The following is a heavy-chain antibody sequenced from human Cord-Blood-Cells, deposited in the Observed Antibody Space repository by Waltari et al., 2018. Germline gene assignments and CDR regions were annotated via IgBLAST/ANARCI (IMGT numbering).Heavy chain of an antibody. J-gene: IGHJ4*02. D-gene: IGHD6-13*01. V-gene: IGHV1-2*02. Sequence: QVQLVQSGAEVKKPGASVKVSCKASGYTFTGYYMHWVRQAHGQWVEWRGWINPNSGGTNYAEKCQGRVTMTRDTSISTAYMALSRLRSDDTAGYYCARVRLAYSSSWYGPRDYWGQGTLVTVSS. CDR1: GYTFTGYY. CDR3: ARVRLAYSSSWYGPRDY. CDR2: INPNSGGT.